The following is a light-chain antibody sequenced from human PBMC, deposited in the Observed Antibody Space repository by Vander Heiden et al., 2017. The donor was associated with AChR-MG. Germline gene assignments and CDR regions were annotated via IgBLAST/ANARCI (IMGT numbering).Light chain of an antibody. CDR2: GNS. Sequence: QSVLTQPPPVSGAPGQRVTISCTGSSSHIGAGYDVHWYQQLPGTAPKLLIYGNSSRPSGVPDRFSGSKSGTSASLAITGLQAEDEADYYCQSYDSSLSVVFGGGTKLTVL. CDR3: QSYDSSLSVV. J-gene: IGLJ2*01. V-gene: IGLV1-40*01. CDR1: SSHIGAGYD.